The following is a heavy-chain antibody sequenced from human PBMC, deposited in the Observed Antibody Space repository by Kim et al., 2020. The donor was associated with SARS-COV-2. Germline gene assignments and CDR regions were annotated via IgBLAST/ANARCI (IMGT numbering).Heavy chain of an antibody. CDR2: INPSGGST. D-gene: IGHD2-21*02. CDR3: AREAVVTAIDYYNGMDV. J-gene: IGHJ6*02. CDR1: GYTFTSYY. V-gene: IGHV1-46*01. Sequence: ASVKVSCKASGYTFTSYYMHWVRQAPGQGLEWMGIINPSGGSTSYAQKFQGRVTMTRDTSTSTVYMELSSLRSEDTAVYYCAREAVVTAIDYYNGMDVWGQGTTVTVSS.